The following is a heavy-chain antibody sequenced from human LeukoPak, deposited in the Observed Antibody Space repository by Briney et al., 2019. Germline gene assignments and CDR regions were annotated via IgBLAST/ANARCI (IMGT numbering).Heavy chain of an antibody. CDR2: IYSGGST. Sequence: GGSLRLSCAASGFIVSSNYMSWVRQAPGKGLEWVSVIYSGGSTYYADSVKGRFTISRDNSKNTLYLQMNSLRAEDTAVYYCARDLGWGDPYYYYGMDVWGQGTTVTVSS. J-gene: IGHJ6*02. CDR3: ARDLGWGDPYYYYGMDV. CDR1: GFIVSSNY. V-gene: IGHV3-66*01. D-gene: IGHD2-21*02.